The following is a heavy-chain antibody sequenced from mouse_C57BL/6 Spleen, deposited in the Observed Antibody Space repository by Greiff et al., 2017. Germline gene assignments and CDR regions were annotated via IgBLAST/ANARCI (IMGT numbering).Heavy chain of an antibody. V-gene: IGHV1-54*01. J-gene: IGHJ4*01. CDR1: GYAFTNYL. Sequence: QVQLQQSGAELVRPGTSVKVSCKASGYAFTNYLIEWVKQRPGQGLEWIGVINPGSGGTNYNEKFKGKATLTADKSSSTAYMQLSSLTSEDSAVYFCARGGYSNYGGAMDYWGQGTSVTVSS. CDR3: ARGGYSNYGGAMDY. CDR2: INPGSGGT. D-gene: IGHD2-5*01.